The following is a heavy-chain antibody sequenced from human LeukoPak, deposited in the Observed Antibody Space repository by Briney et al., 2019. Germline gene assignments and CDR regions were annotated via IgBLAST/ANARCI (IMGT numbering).Heavy chain of an antibody. CDR2: ISGSGGST. Sequence: GGSLRLSCAASGFTFSSYSMNWVRQAPGKGLEWVSAISGSGGSTYYADSVKGRFTISRDNSKNTLYLQMNSLRAEDTAVYYCAKRTNGVSDAFDIWGQGTMVTVSS. CDR3: AKRTNGVSDAFDI. V-gene: IGHV3-23*01. D-gene: IGHD2-8*01. J-gene: IGHJ3*02. CDR1: GFTFSSYS.